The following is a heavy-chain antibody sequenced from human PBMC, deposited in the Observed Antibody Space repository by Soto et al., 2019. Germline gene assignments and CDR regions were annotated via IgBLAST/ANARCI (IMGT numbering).Heavy chain of an antibody. CDR3: ARDRTTIIDYMDV. V-gene: IGHV3-48*01. Sequence: GGSLRLSCAASGFTFSSYAMSWVRQAPGKGLEWVSYISSSSSTIYYADSVKGRFTISRDNAKNSLYLQMNSLRAEDTAVYYCARDRTTIIDYMDVWGKGTTVTVSS. CDR1: GFTFSSYA. D-gene: IGHD5-12*01. CDR2: ISSSSSTI. J-gene: IGHJ6*03.